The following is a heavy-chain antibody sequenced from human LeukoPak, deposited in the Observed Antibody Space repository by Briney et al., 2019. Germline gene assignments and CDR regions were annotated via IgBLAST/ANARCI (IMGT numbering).Heavy chain of an antibody. CDR3: ARVKGTYFDY. J-gene: IGHJ4*02. CDR2: ISASGSNI. CDR1: GFPLSSYS. Sequence: GGSLRLSCAASGFPLSSYSINWFRQAPGKGLEWVAYISASGSNIYYVDSVMGRFTVSRDNPKSSLFLQMNSPRAEDTAAYYCARVKGTYFDYWGQGALVTVSS. D-gene: IGHD1-1*01. V-gene: IGHV3-48*01.